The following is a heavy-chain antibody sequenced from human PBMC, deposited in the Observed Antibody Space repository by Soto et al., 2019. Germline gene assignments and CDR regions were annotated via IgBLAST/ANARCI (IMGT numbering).Heavy chain of an antibody. CDR3: AREGYDFCSGYYTIPLGYYYGMDV. J-gene: IGHJ6*02. D-gene: IGHD3-3*01. V-gene: IGHV1-18*04. CDR1: GYTFTSYG. Sequence: QVQLVQSGAEVKKPGASVKVSCKASGYTFTSYGISWVRQAPGQGLEWMGWISAYNGNTNYAQKLQGRVTMTTDTSTSTAYMELRSLRSDDTAVYYCAREGYDFCSGYYTIPLGYYYGMDVWGQGTTVTVSS. CDR2: ISAYNGNT.